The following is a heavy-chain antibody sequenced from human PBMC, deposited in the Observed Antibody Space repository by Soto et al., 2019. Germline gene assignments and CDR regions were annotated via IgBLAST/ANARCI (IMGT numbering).Heavy chain of an antibody. CDR1: GYTFTTYG. J-gene: IGHJ4*02. Sequence: VHLVQSGAEVKKPGASVKVSCKGSGYTFTTYGITWVRQAPGKGLEWMGWISAHNGNTNYAQKRQGRVTVNRDTSTSTAYMELRGLRSDDTAVYYCARGRYGDYWGQGALVTVSS. CDR2: ISAHNGNT. V-gene: IGHV1-18*01. D-gene: IGHD1-1*01. CDR3: ARGRYGDY.